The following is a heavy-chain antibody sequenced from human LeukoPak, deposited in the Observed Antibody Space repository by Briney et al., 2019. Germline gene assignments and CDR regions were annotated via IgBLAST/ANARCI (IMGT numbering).Heavy chain of an antibody. CDR1: GYTFTTYE. J-gene: IGHJ5*02. D-gene: IGHD4-17*01. CDR2: MNPNSGNT. CDR3: ARDDYGDSKGRFDP. V-gene: IGHV1-8*02. Sequence: ASVKVSCKASGYTFTTYEIHWVRQAPGQGLEWMGWMNPNSGNTAYVQKFQGRVTMTRTTSINTAYMELRSLRSDDTAVYYCARDDYGDSKGRFDPWGQGTLVTVSS.